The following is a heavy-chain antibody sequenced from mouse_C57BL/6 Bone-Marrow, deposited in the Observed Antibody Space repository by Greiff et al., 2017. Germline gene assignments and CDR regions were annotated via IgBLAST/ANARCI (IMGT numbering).Heavy chain of an antibody. CDR2: IRNKANGYTT. D-gene: IGHD6-5*01. CDR3: ARYTSYAFYAMDY. CDR1: GFTFTDYY. J-gene: IGHJ4*01. V-gene: IGHV7-3*01. Sequence: EVKLVESGGGLVQPGGSLSLSCAASGFTFTDYYMSWVRQPPGKALEWLGFIRNKANGYTTEYSASVKGRFTISRDNSQSILYLQMNALRAEDSATYYCARYTSYAFYAMDYWGQGTSGTVSS.